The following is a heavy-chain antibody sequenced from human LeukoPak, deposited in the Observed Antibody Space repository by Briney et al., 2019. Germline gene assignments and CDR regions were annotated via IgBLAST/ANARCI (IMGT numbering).Heavy chain of an antibody. J-gene: IGHJ4*02. D-gene: IGHD2-21*01. CDR2: MNPNSRNT. Sequence: VASGKVCCNCSGYTFTSYGINWVRQATGQGLELMGWMNPNSRNTGYARKFQGRVPMTQNTYISTAYMELSSLRSQDTTVYYCARVGGDTGTNRYWGQGTLVTVSS. CDR3: ARVGGDTGTNRY. V-gene: IGHV1-8*01. CDR1: GYTFTSYG.